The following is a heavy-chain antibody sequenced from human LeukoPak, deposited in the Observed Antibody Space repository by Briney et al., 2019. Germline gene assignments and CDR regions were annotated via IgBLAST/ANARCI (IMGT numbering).Heavy chain of an antibody. Sequence: GASVKVSCKASGYTFTSYYMHWVRQAPGQGLEWMGIINPSGGTTIYAQKFQGRVTMTRDMSTSTVYMELSSLRSEDTAVYYCATGGHVRVYDSSAYYGHYWGQGTLVTVSS. J-gene: IGHJ4*02. CDR2: INPSGGTT. CDR3: ATGGHVRVYDSSAYYGHY. D-gene: IGHD3-22*01. V-gene: IGHV1-46*01. CDR1: GYTFTSYY.